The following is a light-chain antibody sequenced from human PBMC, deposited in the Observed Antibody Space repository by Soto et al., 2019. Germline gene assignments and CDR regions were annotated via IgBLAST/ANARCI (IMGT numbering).Light chain of an antibody. CDR3: QPHGTSPI. Sequence: EVVLTQSPGTLSLSPGERATLSCRASQAVSSILLAWYQQKPGQAPRLLIYGASSRATGIPDRFSGRGSESDFNLTVSRLEPEDFAVYYCQPHGTSPIFGGGTKVEIK. V-gene: IGKV3-20*01. CDR2: GAS. CDR1: QAVSSIL. J-gene: IGKJ4*01.